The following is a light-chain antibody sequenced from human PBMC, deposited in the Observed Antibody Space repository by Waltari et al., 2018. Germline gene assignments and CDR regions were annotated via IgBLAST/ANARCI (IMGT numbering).Light chain of an antibody. V-gene: IGKV1-33*01. CDR1: QDINNY. J-gene: IGKJ4*01. CDR2: DGS. Sequence: HMTQSPSSLSASVGDRVTITCQSSQDINNYLNWYQQKPGKAPKFLIYDGSTLQPGVPSRFSGSGFATEFTLTISSLQPEDIATYYCQQYDNLGLTFGGGTRVEIK. CDR3: QQYDNLGLT.